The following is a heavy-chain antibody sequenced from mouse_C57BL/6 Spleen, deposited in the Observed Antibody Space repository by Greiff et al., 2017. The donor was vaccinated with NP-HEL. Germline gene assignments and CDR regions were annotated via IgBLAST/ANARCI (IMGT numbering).Heavy chain of an antibody. V-gene: IGHV1-69*01. CDR2: IDPSDSYT. CDR3: ARGNTTVFDY. J-gene: IGHJ2*01. D-gene: IGHD1-1*01. Sequence: VQLQQPGAELVMPGASVKLSCKASGYTFTSYWMHWVKQRPGQGLEWIGEIDPSDSYTNYNQKFKGKSTLTVDKSSSTAYMQLSSLTSEDSAVYYCARGNTTVFDYWGQGTTLTVSS. CDR1: GYTFTSYW.